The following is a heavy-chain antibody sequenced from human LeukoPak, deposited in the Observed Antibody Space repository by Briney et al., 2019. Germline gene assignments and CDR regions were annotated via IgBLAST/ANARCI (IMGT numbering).Heavy chain of an antibody. D-gene: IGHD6-6*01. J-gene: IGHJ4*02. CDR1: GGSFSGYY. Sequence: SETLSLTCAVYGGSFSGYYWSWIRQPPGKGLEWIGEINHSGSTNYNPSLKSRVTISVDTSKNQFSLKLSSVTAADTAVYYCARVVYSSSFPFDYWGQGTLVTVSS. CDR3: ARVVYSSSFPFDY. V-gene: IGHV4-34*01. CDR2: INHSGST.